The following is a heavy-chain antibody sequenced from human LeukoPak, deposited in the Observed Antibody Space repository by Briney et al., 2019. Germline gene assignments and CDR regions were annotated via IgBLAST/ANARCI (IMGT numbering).Heavy chain of an antibody. D-gene: IGHD6-19*01. CDR3: ARIRGAVAGTFDY. Sequence: PSETLSLTCTVSGGSISSYYWSWIRQPPGKGLEWIGYIYYSGSTNYNPSLKSRVTISVDTSKNQFSLKLSSVTAADTAVYYCARIRGAVAGTFDYWGQGTLVTVSS. V-gene: IGHV4-59*01. CDR1: GGSISSYY. J-gene: IGHJ4*02. CDR2: IYYSGST.